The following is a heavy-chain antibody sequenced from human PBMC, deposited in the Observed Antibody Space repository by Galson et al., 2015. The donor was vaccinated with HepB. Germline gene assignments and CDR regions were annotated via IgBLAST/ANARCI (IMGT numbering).Heavy chain of an antibody. CDR2: ISYDGSNK. D-gene: IGHD1-26*01. J-gene: IGHJ6*02. Sequence: SLRLSCAASGFTFSNVWMSWVRQAPGKGLEWVAVISYDGSNKYYADSVKGRFTISRDNSKNTLYLQMNSLRAEDTAVYYCAKDLVEGSPLGYYYYGMDVWGQGTTVTVSS. V-gene: IGHV3-30*18. CDR3: AKDLVEGSPLGYYYYGMDV. CDR1: GFTFSNVW.